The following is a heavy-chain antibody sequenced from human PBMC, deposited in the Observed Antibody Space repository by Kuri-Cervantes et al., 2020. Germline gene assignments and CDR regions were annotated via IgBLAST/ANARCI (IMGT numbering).Heavy chain of an antibody. CDR3: AKDMDSYGGPFDY. Sequence: GESLKISCAASGFTFSNAWMSWVRQAPGKGLEWVGRIKSKTDGGTTDYAAPVKGRFTISRDDPKNTLYLQMNSLRAEDTAVYYCAKDMDSYGGPFDYWGQGTLVTVSS. CDR2: IKSKTDGGTT. V-gene: IGHV3-15*01. CDR1: GFTFSNAW. D-gene: IGHD5-18*01. J-gene: IGHJ4*02.